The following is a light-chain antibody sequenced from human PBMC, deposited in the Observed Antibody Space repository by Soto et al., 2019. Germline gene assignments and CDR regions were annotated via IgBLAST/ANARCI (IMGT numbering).Light chain of an antibody. CDR1: RSDVGGYNY. J-gene: IGLJ2*01. CDR3: SSYTSSSTLGVV. V-gene: IGLV2-14*01. CDR2: EVS. Sequence: QSVLTQPASVSGSPGQSITISCTGTRSDVGGYNYVSWYQQHPGKAPKLMIYEVSNRPSGVSNRFSGSKSGNTASLTISGLQAEDEADYYCSSYTSSSTLGVVFGGGTKVTVL.